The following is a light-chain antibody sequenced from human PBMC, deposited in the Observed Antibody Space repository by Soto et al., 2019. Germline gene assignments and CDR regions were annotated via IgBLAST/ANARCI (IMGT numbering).Light chain of an antibody. Sequence: DIVWTQSPGTLSLSPGERSTLSCRASQSVYSSYLAWYQQKPGQPPRLVIYDASNRATGIPARFSGSGSGTDFTLTISSLQSEDFAIYYCQQYNIWLYTFGKGTKVDIK. CDR3: QQYNIWLYT. J-gene: IGKJ2*01. CDR1: QSVYSSY. CDR2: DAS. V-gene: IGKV3-11*01.